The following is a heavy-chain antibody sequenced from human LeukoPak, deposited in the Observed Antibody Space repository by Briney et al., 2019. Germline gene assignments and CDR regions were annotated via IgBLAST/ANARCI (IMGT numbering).Heavy chain of an antibody. CDR1: GLIFSSYS. D-gene: IGHD1-26*01. CDR3: ARDSGSPKGSCAY. V-gene: IGHV3-21*01. CDR2: ISSSSSYI. J-gene: IGHJ4*02. Sequence: PGGSLRLSCAASGLIFSSYSMNWVRQAPGKGLEWVSSISSSSSYIYYADPVKGRFTISRDNAKNSLYLQMNSLRAEDTAVYYCARDSGSPKGSCAYWGQGTLVTVSS.